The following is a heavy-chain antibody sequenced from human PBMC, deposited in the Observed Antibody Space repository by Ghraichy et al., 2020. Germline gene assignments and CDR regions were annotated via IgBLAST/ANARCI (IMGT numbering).Heavy chain of an antibody. Sequence: ASVKVSCKTSGYTFTDYGISWVRQAPGQGLEWLGWISSYNGDTKYARKLQGRVTMTTDTSTSTAYMELRNLRSDDTAVYYCAGGGDFDYWGQGTLVTVS. D-gene: IGHD2-21*01. J-gene: IGHJ4*02. V-gene: IGHV1-18*01. CDR3: AGGGDFDY. CDR1: GYTFTDYG. CDR2: ISSYNGDT.